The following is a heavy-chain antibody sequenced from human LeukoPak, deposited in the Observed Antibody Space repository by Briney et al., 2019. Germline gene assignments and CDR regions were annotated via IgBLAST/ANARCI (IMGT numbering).Heavy chain of an antibody. Sequence: ASVKVSCKASGYTFSDYYIHWVRQAPGQGLEWMGWINPNSGGTDYAQKFQGRVTMTRDTSISTAYMKLSRLRSDDTAVYYCARVWELFDYYYGMDVWGQGTTVTVSS. D-gene: IGHD1-26*01. CDR1: GYTFSDYY. J-gene: IGHJ6*02. CDR3: ARVWELFDYYYGMDV. CDR2: INPNSGGT. V-gene: IGHV1-2*02.